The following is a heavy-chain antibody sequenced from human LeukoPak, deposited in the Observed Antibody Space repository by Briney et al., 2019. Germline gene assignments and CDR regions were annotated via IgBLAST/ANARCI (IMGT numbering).Heavy chain of an antibody. V-gene: IGHV4-59*01. Sequence: SETLSLTCTVSGGSISSYYWSWIRQPPGKGLEWIGYIYYSGSTNYNPSLKSRVTISVDTSKNQFSLKLSSVTAADTAVYYCARVGRDGYNYSWGQGTLVTVSS. CDR1: GGSISSYY. J-gene: IGHJ5*02. D-gene: IGHD5-24*01. CDR2: IYYSGST. CDR3: ARVGRDGYNYS.